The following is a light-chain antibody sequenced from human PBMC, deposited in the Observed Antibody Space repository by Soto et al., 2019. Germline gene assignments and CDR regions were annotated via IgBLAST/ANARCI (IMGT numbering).Light chain of an antibody. J-gene: IGKJ3*01. Sequence: EIVLTQAPATLSLSPGERATLSCGASQSVTSNYLAWYQQKPGLAPRLLIYDASSRATGIPDRFSGSGAGTNFTLTISRLEPEDFAVYYCQQYGRSPFTFGPGTKVDIK. CDR2: DAS. V-gene: IGKV3D-20*01. CDR3: QQYGRSPFT. CDR1: QSVTSNY.